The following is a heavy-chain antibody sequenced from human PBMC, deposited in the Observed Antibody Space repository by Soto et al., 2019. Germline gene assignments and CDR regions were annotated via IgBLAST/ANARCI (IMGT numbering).Heavy chain of an antibody. CDR2: IYYSGST. Sequence: LSLTCTVSGGSISSYYWSWIRQPPGKGLEWIGYIYYSGSTNYNPSLKSRVTISVDTSKNQFSLKLSSVTAADTAVYYCATTGVRGEDYWGQGTLVTVSS. D-gene: IGHD3-10*02. J-gene: IGHJ4*02. V-gene: IGHV4-59*01. CDR1: GGSISSYY. CDR3: ATTGVRGEDY.